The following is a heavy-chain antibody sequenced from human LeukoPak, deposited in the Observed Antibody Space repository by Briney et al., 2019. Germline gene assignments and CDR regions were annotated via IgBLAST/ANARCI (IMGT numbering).Heavy chain of an antibody. D-gene: IGHD6-13*01. V-gene: IGHV1-18*01. CDR2: ISAYNGNT. CDR1: GYTFTSYG. Sequence: ASVKVSCKASGYTFTSYGISWVRQAPGQGLEWMGWISAYNGNTNYAQKLQGRVTMTTDTSTSTAFMELRSLRSDDTAVYYCARDVGSSSSWYVGGLYYYYYMDVWGKGTTVTVSS. J-gene: IGHJ6*03. CDR3: ARDVGSSSSWYVGGLYYYYYMDV.